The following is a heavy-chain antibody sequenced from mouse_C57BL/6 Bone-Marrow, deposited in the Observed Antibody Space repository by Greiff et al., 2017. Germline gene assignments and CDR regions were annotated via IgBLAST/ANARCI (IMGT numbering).Heavy chain of an antibody. J-gene: IGHJ4*01. Sequence: VQLQQPGAELVKPGASVKMSCKASGYTFTSYWITWVKQRPGQGLEWIGDIYPGSGSTNYNEKFKSKATLTVDTSSSTAYMQLSSLTSAESAVYYCARGRALQIYYAMDYWGQGTSVTVSS. D-gene: IGHD2-10*01. CDR1: GYTFTSYW. V-gene: IGHV1-55*01. CDR2: IYPGSGST. CDR3: ARGRALQIYYAMDY.